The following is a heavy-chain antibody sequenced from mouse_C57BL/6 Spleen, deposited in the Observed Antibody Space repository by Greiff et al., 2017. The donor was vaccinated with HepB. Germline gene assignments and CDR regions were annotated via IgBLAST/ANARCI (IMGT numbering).Heavy chain of an antibody. J-gene: IGHJ4*01. V-gene: IGHV1-75*01. CDR3: ARRDGYYGDYAMDY. Sequence: VKLMESGPELVKPGASVKISCKASGYTFTDYYINWVKQRPGQGLEWIGWIFPGSGSTYYNEKFKGKATLTVDKSSSTAYMLLSSLTSEDSAVYFCARRDGYYGDYAMDYWGQGTSVTVSS. CDR2: IFPGSGST. D-gene: IGHD2-3*01. CDR1: GYTFTDYY.